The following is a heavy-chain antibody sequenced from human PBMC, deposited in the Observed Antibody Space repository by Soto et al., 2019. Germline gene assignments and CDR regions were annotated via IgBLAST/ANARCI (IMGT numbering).Heavy chain of an antibody. CDR1: GFTFSSYA. Sequence: GGSLRLSCAASGFTFSSYAMSWVRQAPGKGLEWVSAISGSGGSTYYADSVKGRFTISRDNSKSTLYLQMNSLRAEDTAVYYCAKDDTDIVVVPAAMWNYWGQGTLVTVSS. V-gene: IGHV3-23*01. D-gene: IGHD2-2*01. J-gene: IGHJ4*02. CDR3: AKDDTDIVVVPAAMWNY. CDR2: ISGSGGST.